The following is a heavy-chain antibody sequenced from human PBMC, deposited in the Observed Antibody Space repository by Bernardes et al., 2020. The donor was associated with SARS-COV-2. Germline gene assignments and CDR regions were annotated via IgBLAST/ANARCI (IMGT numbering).Heavy chain of an antibody. D-gene: IGHD3-3*01. CDR2: IKSQSDGVTT. V-gene: IGHV3-15*01. Sequence: GVLLRLSCAASGFTLSNSWMSWVRQAPGMWLEWVGRIKSQSDGVTTDYAALVKGRFTISRDDSKTTLYQQMNSLKTEDTAVDYCTTEQRITSSGGVIIRGLYWGQGTLVTVSS. CDR3: TTEQRITSSGGVIIRGLY. J-gene: IGHJ4*02. CDR1: GFTLSNSW.